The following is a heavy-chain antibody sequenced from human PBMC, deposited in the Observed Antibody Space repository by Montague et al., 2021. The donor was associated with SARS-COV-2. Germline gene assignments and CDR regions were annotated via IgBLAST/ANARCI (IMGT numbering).Heavy chain of an antibody. V-gene: IGHV4-61*08. J-gene: IGHJ6*02. CDR3: ARGPVDDNCSGGSCYSRYYYGMDV. CDR2: INHSGXT. Sequence: SETLSLTCTVSGGSISSGGYYWSWIRQHPGKGLEWIGEINHSGXTXYXXXXKXRDTISVDTSKNQFSLKLSSVTAADTAVYYCARGPVDDNCSGGSCYSRYYYGMDVWGQGTTVTVSS. D-gene: IGHD2-15*01. CDR1: GGSISSGGYY.